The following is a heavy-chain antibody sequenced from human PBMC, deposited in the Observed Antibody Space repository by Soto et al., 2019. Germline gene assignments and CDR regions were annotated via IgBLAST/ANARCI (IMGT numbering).Heavy chain of an antibody. J-gene: IGHJ4*02. V-gene: IGHV4-31*03. D-gene: IGHD6-13*01. Sequence: QVQLQESGPGLVKPSQTLSLTCTVSGGSISSGGYYWSWIRQHPGKGLEWIGYIYYSRSTYYNPSLNSRVTISVDTSKNQFSLKLSSVTAADTAVYYCARGRYSSSWTLDYWGQGTLVTVSS. CDR2: IYYSRST. CDR3: ARGRYSSSWTLDY. CDR1: GGSISSGGYY.